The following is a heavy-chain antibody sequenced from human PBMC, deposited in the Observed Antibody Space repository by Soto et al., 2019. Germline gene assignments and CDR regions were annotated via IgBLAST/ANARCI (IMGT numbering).Heavy chain of an antibody. D-gene: IGHD2-15*01. CDR3: AKGGGATLFYFDY. CDR2: VTGSGDNT. J-gene: IGHJ4*02. Sequence: EVQLLESGGGLVQPGGSLRLSCAASGFTFSSYAMSWVRQAPGKGLEWVSTVTGSGDNTYYADCVKGRFSISRDNSKNTLYLQMNSLRAEDTAVYYCAKGGGATLFYFDYWGQGTLVTVSP. V-gene: IGHV3-23*01. CDR1: GFTFSSYA.